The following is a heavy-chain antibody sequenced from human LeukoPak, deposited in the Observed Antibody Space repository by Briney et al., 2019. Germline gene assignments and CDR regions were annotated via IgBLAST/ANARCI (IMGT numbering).Heavy chain of an antibody. CDR3: AREPSLSYYDSSGYRKSYYFDY. V-gene: IGHV1-18*01. CDR2: ISAYNDNT. CDR1: GYTFTSYG. Sequence: ASVKVSCKASGYTFTSYGISWVRQAPGQGLEWMGWISAYNDNTNYAQKLQGRVTMTTDTSTSTAYMELRSLRSDDTAVYYCAREPSLSYYDSSGYRKSYYFDYWGQGTLVTVSS. J-gene: IGHJ4*02. D-gene: IGHD3-22*01.